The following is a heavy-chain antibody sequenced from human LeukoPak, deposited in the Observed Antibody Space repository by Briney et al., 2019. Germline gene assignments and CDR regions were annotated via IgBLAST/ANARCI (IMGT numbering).Heavy chain of an antibody. Sequence: SETLSLTCTVSGDSMSSYYWSWIRQPPGKGLEWIGYIYYSGSTNYNPSLKSRVTILVDTSKNQFSLKLTSVTAADTAVYYCVKGRGYSGYDLGSYFDYWGQGTLVTVSS. V-gene: IGHV4-59*08. CDR3: VKGRGYSGYDLGSYFDY. CDR1: GDSMSSYY. J-gene: IGHJ4*02. D-gene: IGHD5-12*01. CDR2: IYYSGST.